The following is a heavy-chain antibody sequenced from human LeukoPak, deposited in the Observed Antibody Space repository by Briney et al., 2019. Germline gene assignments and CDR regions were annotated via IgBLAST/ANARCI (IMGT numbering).Heavy chain of an antibody. CDR3: ARDYSSPSPFDY. Sequence: SETLSLTSTVSGGSISGYYWSWIRQPAGKRLEWIGRINTSGSTYYNPSLKSRVTMSVDTSKNQFSVKLSSVTAADTAAYYCARDYSSPSPFDYWGQGALVTVSS. D-gene: IGHD6-6*01. V-gene: IGHV4-4*07. J-gene: IGHJ4*02. CDR1: GGSISGYY. CDR2: INTSGST.